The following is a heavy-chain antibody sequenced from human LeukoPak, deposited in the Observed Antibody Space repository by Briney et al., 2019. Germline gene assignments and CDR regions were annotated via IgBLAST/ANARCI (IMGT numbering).Heavy chain of an antibody. D-gene: IGHD4-11*01. Sequence: SETLSLTCAVSGDSITSSNWWNWVRQPPGKGLEWIGEIYHSGSTNYNPSLKSRVTISIDKSKNQFSLNLTSVTAADTAVYYCARDYESNYSFDYWGQGTLVTVSS. CDR2: IYHSGST. CDR3: ARDYESNYSFDY. V-gene: IGHV4-4*02. J-gene: IGHJ4*02. CDR1: GDSITSSNW.